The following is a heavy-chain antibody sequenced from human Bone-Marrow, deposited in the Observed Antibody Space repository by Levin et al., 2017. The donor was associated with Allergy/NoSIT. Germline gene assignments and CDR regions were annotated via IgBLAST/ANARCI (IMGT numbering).Heavy chain of an antibody. CDR2: MSFDGSNE. J-gene: IGHJ4*02. CDR3: ARGLRRTYIPIDS. V-gene: IGHV3-30-3*01. D-gene: IGHD2-21*01. Sequence: GESLKISCTASGFTFSSYAMHWVRQAPGKGLEWVAVMSFDGSNEYHIDSIKGRFTISRDNSKNTLYLQMNSLRVEDTAVYYCARGLRRTYIPIDSWGQGTLVSVSS. CDR1: GFTFSSYA.